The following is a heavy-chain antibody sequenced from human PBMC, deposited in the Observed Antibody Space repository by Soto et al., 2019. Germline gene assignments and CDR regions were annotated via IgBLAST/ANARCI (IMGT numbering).Heavy chain of an antibody. V-gene: IGHV3-9*01. CDR2: ISWNSGSI. Sequence: GGSLRLSCAASGFTFDDYAMHWVRQAPGKGLEWVSGISWNSGSIGYADSVKGRFTISRDNSKNTLYLQMTSLRVDDTAVYYCARDYSKGKILDYWGQGTLVTVSS. CDR1: GFTFDDYA. J-gene: IGHJ4*02. D-gene: IGHD4-4*01. CDR3: ARDYSKGKILDY.